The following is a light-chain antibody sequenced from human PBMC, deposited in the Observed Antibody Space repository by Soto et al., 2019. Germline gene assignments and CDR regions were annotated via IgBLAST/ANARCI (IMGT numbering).Light chain of an antibody. V-gene: IGLV2-14*01. CDR2: EAS. Sequence: QSALTQPASVSGSPGQSITIFCSGSNSDVGGYNYVSWYQHHPGQAPKLIIYEASNRPSGVSDRFSGSKSGNTASLTISGLRAEDEAMYYCLSYTSDATRVFGGGTKVTVL. J-gene: IGLJ3*02. CDR3: LSYTSDATRV. CDR1: NSDVGGYNY.